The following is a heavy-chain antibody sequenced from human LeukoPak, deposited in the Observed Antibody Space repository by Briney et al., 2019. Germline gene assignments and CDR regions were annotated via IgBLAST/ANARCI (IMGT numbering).Heavy chain of an antibody. CDR2: IYYSGST. CDR1: GGSISSGDYY. Sequence: SETLSLTCTVSGGSISSGDYYWSWIRQPPGKGLEWIGYIYYSGSTYYNPSLKSRVTISVGTSKNQFSLKLSSVTAADTAVYYCARVITMIATGAFDIWGQGTMVTVSS. D-gene: IGHD3-22*01. V-gene: IGHV4-30-4*01. J-gene: IGHJ3*02. CDR3: ARVITMIATGAFDI.